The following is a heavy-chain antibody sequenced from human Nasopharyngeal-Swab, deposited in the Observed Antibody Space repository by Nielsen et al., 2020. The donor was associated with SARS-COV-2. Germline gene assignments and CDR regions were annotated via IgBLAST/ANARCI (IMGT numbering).Heavy chain of an antibody. V-gene: IGHV3-30*18. D-gene: IGHD2-2*01. J-gene: IGHJ4*02. CDR3: AKGGLFYCSSTSCYGFDY. Sequence: WIRQPPGKGLEWVAVISYDGSNKYYADSVKGQFTISRDNSKNTLYLQMNSLRAEDTAVYYCAKGGLFYCSSTSCYGFDYWGQGTLVTVSS. CDR2: ISYDGSNK.